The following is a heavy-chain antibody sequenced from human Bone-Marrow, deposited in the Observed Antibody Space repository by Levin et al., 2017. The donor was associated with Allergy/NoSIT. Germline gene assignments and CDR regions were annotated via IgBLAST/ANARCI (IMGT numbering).Heavy chain of an antibody. CDR2: IHPGDSQI. CDR3: ARRAFDQDIMTSNNWYDP. V-gene: IGHV5-51*01. D-gene: IGHD3-9*01. Sequence: GESLKISCEISGPRFSSYGIGWVRQMPGKGLEWMGIIHPGDSQIRYSLSFQGQITISADTSISTAYLQWTSLKASDTAMYYCARRAFDQDIMTSNNWYDPWGQGTLVTVSS. J-gene: IGHJ5*02. CDR1: GPRFSSYG.